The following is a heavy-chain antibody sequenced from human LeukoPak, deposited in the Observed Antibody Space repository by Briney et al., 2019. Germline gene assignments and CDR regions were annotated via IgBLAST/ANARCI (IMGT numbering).Heavy chain of an antibody. CDR2: TSGSSSYI. V-gene: IGHV3-21*04. Sequence: GGSLRLSCAASGFTFSSYSMNWVRQAPGKGLEWVSSTSGSSSYIYYADSVKGRFTISREDSKNTLYLQLNSLRAEDTALYYCATNSGWYGVSWGQGTLVTVSS. D-gene: IGHD6-19*01. CDR3: ATNSGWYGVS. J-gene: IGHJ4*02. CDR1: GFTFSSYS.